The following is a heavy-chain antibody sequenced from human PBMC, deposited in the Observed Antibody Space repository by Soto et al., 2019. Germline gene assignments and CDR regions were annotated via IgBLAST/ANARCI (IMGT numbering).Heavy chain of an antibody. Sequence: SETLSLTCGVYGGSFSGYYWSWIRQPPGKGLEWIVEIDDSGSTNYNPSLKSRVSISVDTSKRQFSLKLSFVTAADTAVYYCARERRLKYYYDSSGYWVSGLGTYYFDYWGQGALVTVSS. J-gene: IGHJ4*02. CDR1: GGSFSGYY. CDR2: IDDSGST. V-gene: IGHV4-34*01. D-gene: IGHD3-22*01. CDR3: ARERRLKYYYDSSGYWVSGLGTYYFDY.